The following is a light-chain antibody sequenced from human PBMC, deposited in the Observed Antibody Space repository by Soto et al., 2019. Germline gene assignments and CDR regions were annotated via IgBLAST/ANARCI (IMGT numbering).Light chain of an antibody. CDR3: CSYAGTYNFWV. J-gene: IGLJ3*02. V-gene: IGLV2-11*01. CDR2: DVS. CDR1: NSDIGGYNY. Sequence: QSALTQPRSVSGSPGQSVTISCTGTNSDIGGYNYVSWYQQHPGKAPKVMIYDVSRRPSGVPDRFSGSKSGITASLTISGLHAEDEADYYCCSYAGTYNFWVFGGGTKLTVL.